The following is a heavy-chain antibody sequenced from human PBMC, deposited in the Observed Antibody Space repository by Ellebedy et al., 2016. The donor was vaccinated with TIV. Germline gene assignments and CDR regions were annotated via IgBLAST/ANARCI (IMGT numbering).Heavy chain of an antibody. Sequence: ASVKVSXKASGGTFSSYAISWVRQAPGQRLEWMGWINAGNGNTKYSQKFQGRVTITRDTSASTAYMELSSLRSEDTAVYYCAREQQLVRGNWFDPWGQGTLVTVSS. CDR2: INAGNGNT. CDR1: GGTFSSYA. CDR3: AREQQLVRGNWFDP. D-gene: IGHD6-13*01. J-gene: IGHJ5*02. V-gene: IGHV1-3*01.